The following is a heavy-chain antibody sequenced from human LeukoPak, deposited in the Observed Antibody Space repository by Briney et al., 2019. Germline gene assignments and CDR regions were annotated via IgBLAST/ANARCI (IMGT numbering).Heavy chain of an antibody. D-gene: IGHD7-27*01. CDR3: ARGGGARLGNWCFDL. CDR2: FDPEDGET. CDR1: GYTLTELS. Sequence: ASVKVSCKVSGYTLTELSMHWVRQAPGKGLEWMGGFDPEDGETIYAQKFQGRVTMTEDTSTDTAYMELRSLTSDDTAVYYCARGGGARLGNWCFDLWGRGTLVTVSS. J-gene: IGHJ2*01. V-gene: IGHV1-24*01.